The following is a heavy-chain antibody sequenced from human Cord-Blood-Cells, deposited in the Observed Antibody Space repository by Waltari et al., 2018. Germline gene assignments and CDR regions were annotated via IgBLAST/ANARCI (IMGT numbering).Heavy chain of an antibody. V-gene: IGHV4-38-2*01. Sequence: QVQLQESGPGLVKPSETLSLTCAVSGYSISSGYYWGWIPQPPGKGLEWIGSIYHSGSTYYNPSLKSRVTISVDTSKNQFSLKLSSVTAADTAVYYCARGGITGYWYFDLWGRGTLVTVSS. CDR2: IYHSGST. J-gene: IGHJ2*01. CDR1: GYSISSGYY. CDR3: ARGGITGYWYFDL. D-gene: IGHD2-8*02.